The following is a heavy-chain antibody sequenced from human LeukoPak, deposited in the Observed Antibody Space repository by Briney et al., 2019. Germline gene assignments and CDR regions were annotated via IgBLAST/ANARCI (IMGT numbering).Heavy chain of an antibody. CDR1: GGSISSGGYY. CDR2: IYHSGST. CDR3: ASQIDVVPAATFDY. Sequence: SQTLSLTCTVSGGSISSGGYYWSWIRQPPGKGLEWIGYIYHSGSTYYNPSLKSRVTISVDTSKNQFSLKLSSVTAADTAVYYCASQIDVVPAATFDYWGQGTLVTVSS. V-gene: IGHV4-30-2*01. J-gene: IGHJ4*02. D-gene: IGHD2-2*01.